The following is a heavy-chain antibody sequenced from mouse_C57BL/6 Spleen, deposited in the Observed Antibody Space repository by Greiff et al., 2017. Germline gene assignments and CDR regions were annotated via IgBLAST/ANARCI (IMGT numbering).Heavy chain of an antibody. J-gene: IGHJ1*03. CDR1: GFTFSSYT. V-gene: IGHV5-9*01. Sequence: EVMLVESGGGLVKPGGSLKLSCAASGFTFSSYTMSWVRQTPEKRLEWVANISGGGGNTYSPDSVKGRFTISRDNATNTLYLQMSSLRSEVTALYYCARRCYSSSRYVGVWGTGTTVSVAS. CDR3: ARRCYSSSRYVGV. CDR2: ISGGGGNT. D-gene: IGHD1-1*01.